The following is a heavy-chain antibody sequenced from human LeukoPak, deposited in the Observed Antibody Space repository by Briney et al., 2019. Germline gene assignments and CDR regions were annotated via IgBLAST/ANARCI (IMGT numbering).Heavy chain of an antibody. J-gene: IGHJ4*02. CDR2: IIPIFGTA. CDR1: GGTFSSYA. CDR3: AREGGYNDSGGYYLR. Sequence: ASVKVSCKASGGTFSSYAISWVRQAPGQGLEWMGRIIPIFGTANYAQKFQGRVTITTDESTSTAYMELSSLRSEDTAVYFCAREGGYNDSGGYYLRWGKGTLVTAS. D-gene: IGHD3-22*01. V-gene: IGHV1-69*05.